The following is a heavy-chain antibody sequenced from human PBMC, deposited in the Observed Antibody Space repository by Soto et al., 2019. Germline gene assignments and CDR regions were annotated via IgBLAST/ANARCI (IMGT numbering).Heavy chain of an antibody. J-gene: IGHJ5*02. Sequence: GESLKISCQGSGYRFVDYWIVWVRQTPGKGLEWMGIIYPDDFEIRYSPAFQGQVIFSVDLSIRTAYLQWSSLKASDSAIYYCARFGGAGLSHNWFEAWGQGTLVTVSS. V-gene: IGHV5-51*01. CDR1: GYRFVDYW. CDR2: IYPDDFEI. D-gene: IGHD3-16*01. CDR3: ARFGGAGLSHNWFEA.